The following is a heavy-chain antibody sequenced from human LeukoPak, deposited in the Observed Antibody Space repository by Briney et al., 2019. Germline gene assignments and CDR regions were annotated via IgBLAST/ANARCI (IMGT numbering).Heavy chain of an antibody. Sequence: GGSLRLSCAASGFTFSSYAMSWVRQAPGKGLEWVSAISGSGGSTYCADSVKGRFTISRDNSKNTLYLQMNSLRAEDTAVYYCAKDPGVPAASYNWFDPWGQGTLVTVSS. J-gene: IGHJ5*02. D-gene: IGHD2-2*01. CDR2: ISGSGGST. CDR1: GFTFSSYA. CDR3: AKDPGVPAASYNWFDP. V-gene: IGHV3-23*01.